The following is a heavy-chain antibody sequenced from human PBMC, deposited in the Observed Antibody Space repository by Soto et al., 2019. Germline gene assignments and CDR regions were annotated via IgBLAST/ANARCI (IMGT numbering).Heavy chain of an antibody. CDR2: IYSGGST. V-gene: IGHV3-53*04. Sequence: PGGSLRLSCAASGFTVSSSFMSWVRQAPGKGLEWVSVIYSGGSTYYADSVKGRFTISRHNSKNTLYLQMNSLRAEDTAIYFCARDKDWNDGFDYWGQGTLVTVSS. D-gene: IGHD1-1*01. CDR3: ARDKDWNDGFDY. CDR1: GFTVSSSF. J-gene: IGHJ4*02.